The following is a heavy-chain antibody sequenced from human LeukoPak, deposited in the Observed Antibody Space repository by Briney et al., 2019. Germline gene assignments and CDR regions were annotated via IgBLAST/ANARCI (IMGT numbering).Heavy chain of an antibody. V-gene: IGHV4-59*01. CDR3: ARVRGWLQQSNWFDP. CDR2: ITNIGST. J-gene: IGHJ5*02. D-gene: IGHD5-24*01. Sequence: SETLSLTCTVSGGSISSYYWRWIRQSPGKGLEWMGYITNIGSTNYNPSLKSRVTISGDTSRNQFSLKLSSVTAADTAVYYCARVRGWLQQSNWFDPWGQGTLVTVSS. CDR1: GGSISSYY.